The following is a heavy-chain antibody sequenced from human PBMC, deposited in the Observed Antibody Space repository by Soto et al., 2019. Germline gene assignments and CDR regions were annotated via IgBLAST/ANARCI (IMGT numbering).Heavy chain of an antibody. J-gene: IGHJ5*02. CDR1: GYTFTSYD. Sequence: QVQLVQSGAEVKKPGASVKVSCKASGYTFTSYDINWVRQATGQGLEWMGWMNPNSGNTAYAQKFQGRVTMTRNTSRSTASMGLGSRRSEDTAVYYWARERSGGGGNGFAPWGQGTLVTVSS. D-gene: IGHD1-26*01. CDR2: MNPNSGNT. V-gene: IGHV1-8*01. CDR3: ARERSGGGGNGFAP.